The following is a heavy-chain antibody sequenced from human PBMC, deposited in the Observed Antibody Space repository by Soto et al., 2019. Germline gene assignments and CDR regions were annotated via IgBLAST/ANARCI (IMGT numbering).Heavy chain of an antibody. Sequence: SVKVSCKASGYTFTDYYIHWVRQAPGQGLEWMGWINPNSGGTNYAQKFQGRVTMTRDTSISTAYMELSRLISDDTAVYYCARGDVRVVASFDPWGQGALVTVSS. V-gene: IGHV1-2*02. CDR1: GYTFTDYY. CDR2: INPNSGGT. J-gene: IGHJ5*02. CDR3: ARGDVRVVASFDP. D-gene: IGHD2-15*01.